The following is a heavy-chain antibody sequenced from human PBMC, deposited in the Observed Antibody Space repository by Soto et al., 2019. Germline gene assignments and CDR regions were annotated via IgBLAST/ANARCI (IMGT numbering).Heavy chain of an antibody. CDR1: GFTFNDYS. V-gene: IGHV3-21*01. Sequence: GGSLRLSCEASGFTFNDYSIDWGRQAPEKGLEWVSSISSSGTYIYYADSVKGRFAISRDNANNVMYLQMDTLRAEDTAVYYCVRAGHVFDVHYYGMDLWGQGTTVTVSS. D-gene: IGHD3-10*01. J-gene: IGHJ6*02. CDR2: ISSSGTYI. CDR3: VRAGHVFDVHYYGMDL.